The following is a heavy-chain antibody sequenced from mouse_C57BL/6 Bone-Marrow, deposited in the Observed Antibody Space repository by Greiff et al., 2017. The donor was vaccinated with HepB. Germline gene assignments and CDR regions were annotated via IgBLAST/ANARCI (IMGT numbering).Heavy chain of an antibody. Sequence: EVKVVESGGGLVKPGGSLKLSCAASGFTFSSYAMSWVRQTPEKRLEWVATISDGGSYTYYPDNVKGRFTISRDNAKNNLYLQMSHLKSEDTAMYYCARETPWFAYWGQGTLVTVSA. J-gene: IGHJ3*01. V-gene: IGHV5-4*01. CDR3: ARETPWFAY. CDR1: GFTFSSYA. CDR2: ISDGGSYT.